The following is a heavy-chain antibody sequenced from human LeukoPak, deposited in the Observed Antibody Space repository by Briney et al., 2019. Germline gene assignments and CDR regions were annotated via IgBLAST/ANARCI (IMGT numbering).Heavy chain of an antibody. V-gene: IGHV4-34*01. J-gene: IGHJ4*02. CDR3: GSRRTAMFGVIKGPIDY. Sequence: SETLSLTCAVYGGSFSDCYWTWIRQPPGKGREWIGEINHSGSPNNNPSLKSRVSISFDTSNNQFSLKLTSVPAADTAVYYCGSRRTAMFGVIKGPIDYWGQGTLVTVSS. D-gene: IGHD3-3*01. CDR1: GGSFSDCY. CDR2: INHSGSP.